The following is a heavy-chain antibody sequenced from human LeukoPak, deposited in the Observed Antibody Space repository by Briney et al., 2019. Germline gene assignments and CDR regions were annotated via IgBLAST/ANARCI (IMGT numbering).Heavy chain of an antibody. CDR2: IYSGGST. CDR3: ARAPTYYYDSSGYYFDY. D-gene: IGHD3-22*01. J-gene: IGHJ4*02. V-gene: IGHV3-66*01. CDR1: ELTVSGNY. Sequence: GGSLRLSCAASELTVSGNYMSWVRQAPGKGLEWVSVIYSGGSTYYADSVKGRFTISRDNSKNTLYLQMNSLRVDDTAVYYCARAPTYYYDSSGYYFDYWGQGTLVTVSS.